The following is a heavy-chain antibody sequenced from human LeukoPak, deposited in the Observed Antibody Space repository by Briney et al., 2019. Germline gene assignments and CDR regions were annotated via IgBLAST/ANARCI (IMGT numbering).Heavy chain of an antibody. Sequence: GASVKVSCKASGYTFTSYDINWVRQATGQGLEWMGWMNPNSGNTGYAQKFQGRVTITADKSTSTAYMELSSLRSEDTAVYYCARNGKYYYDSSGSIDYWGQGTLVTVSS. CDR1: GYTFTSYD. J-gene: IGHJ4*02. CDR2: MNPNSGNT. D-gene: IGHD3-22*01. V-gene: IGHV1-8*01. CDR3: ARNGKYYYDSSGSIDY.